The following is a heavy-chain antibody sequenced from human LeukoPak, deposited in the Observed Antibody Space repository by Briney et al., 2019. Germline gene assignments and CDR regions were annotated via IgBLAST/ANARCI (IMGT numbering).Heavy chain of an antibody. CDR2: SRNKADSYTT. Sequence: GGSLRLSCAASGFTFSSYEMNWVRQAPGKGLEWVGRSRNKADSYTTYYAASVKGRFTISRDDSKNSMYLQMNSLKAEDTAIYYCTRHFFSEWGQGTLVTVSS. D-gene: IGHD3-3*02. V-gene: IGHV3-72*01. J-gene: IGHJ4*02. CDR3: TRHFFSE. CDR1: GFTFSSYE.